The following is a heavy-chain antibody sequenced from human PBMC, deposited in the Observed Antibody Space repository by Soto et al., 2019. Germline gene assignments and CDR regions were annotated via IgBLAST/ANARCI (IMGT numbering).Heavy chain of an antibody. V-gene: IGHV3-21*06. CDR1: GFAFNTYS. J-gene: IGHJ4*02. Sequence: GGSLRLSCAASGFAFNTYSMNWVRQAPGKGLEWVAFITRSSSYIYYADSVRGRFTLSRDNAKNSLYPQMNSLRAEDTAIYYCARDDGWLILDYWGQGTLVTVSS. D-gene: IGHD6-19*01. CDR3: ARDDGWLILDY. CDR2: ITRSSSYI.